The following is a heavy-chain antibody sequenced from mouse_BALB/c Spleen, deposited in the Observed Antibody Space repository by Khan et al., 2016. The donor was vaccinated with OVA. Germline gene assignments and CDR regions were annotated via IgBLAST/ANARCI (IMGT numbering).Heavy chain of an antibody. D-gene: IGHD1-1*01. V-gene: IGHV1-7*01. Sequence: QVQLQQSGAELAKPGASVKMSCKASGYTFTSYWMHWVKQRPGQGLEWIGYINPSTGYTEYNQRFKDKATLTADKSSSTAYMQLSSLKSEESAVYYCADHGSSSAWLTYWGQGTTVTVAA. CDR1: GYTFTSYW. CDR2: INPSTGYT. CDR3: ADHGSSSAWLTY. J-gene: IGHJ3*01.